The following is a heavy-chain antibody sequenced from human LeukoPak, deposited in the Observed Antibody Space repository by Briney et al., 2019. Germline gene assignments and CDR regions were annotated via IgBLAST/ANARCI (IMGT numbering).Heavy chain of an antibody. CDR2: ISYDGSNK. V-gene: IGHV3-30*18. J-gene: IGHJ1*01. CDR3: AKDRYSSGSYFQH. Sequence: GRSLRLSCAASGFTFSSYGMHWVRQAPGKGLEWVAVISYDGSNKYYADSVKGRFTISRDNSKNTLYLQMNSLRAEDTAVYYCAKDRYSSGSYFQHWGQGTLVTVSS. D-gene: IGHD6-19*01. CDR1: GFTFSSYG.